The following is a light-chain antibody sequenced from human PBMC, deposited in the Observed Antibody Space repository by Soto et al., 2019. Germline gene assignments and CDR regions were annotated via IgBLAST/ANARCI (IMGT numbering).Light chain of an antibody. V-gene: IGLV2-11*01. Sequence: QSALIQPPSVSGSPGQSVTISCTGTSSDVGSYDYVSWYQQHPGTVPKPMIYNVNTQPSGVPDRFSGSKSGNTASMTISGLQAEDEADYFCKSYAGSNTYVLGSGTKVTVL. CDR2: NVN. J-gene: IGLJ1*01. CDR3: KSYAGSNTYV. CDR1: SSDVGSYDY.